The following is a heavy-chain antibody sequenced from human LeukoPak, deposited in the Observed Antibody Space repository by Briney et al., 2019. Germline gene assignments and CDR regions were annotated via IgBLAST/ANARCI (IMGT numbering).Heavy chain of an antibody. CDR3: ARAGYSSGWYGY. D-gene: IGHD6-19*01. CDR1: GGSISSGDYY. CDR2: IYYSGST. Sequence: PSETLSLTCTVSGGSISSGDYYWSWIHQPPGKGLEWIGYIYYSGSTYYNPTLKSRVTISVDTSKNQFSLKLSSVTAADTAVYYCARAGYSSGWYGYWGQGTLVTVSS. J-gene: IGHJ4*02. V-gene: IGHV4-30-4*08.